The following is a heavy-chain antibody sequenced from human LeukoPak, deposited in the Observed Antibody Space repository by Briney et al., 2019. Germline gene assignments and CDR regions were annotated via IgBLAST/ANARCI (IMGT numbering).Heavy chain of an antibody. CDR2: IYTSGST. D-gene: IGHD3-22*01. V-gene: IGHV4-61*02. Sequence: SETLSLTCTVSGGSISSSSYYWIWIRQPAGKGLEWIGRIYTSGSTNYNPSLKSRVTMSVDTSKNQFSLKLSSVTAADTAVYYCAREYYYDSSGYYPLYYFDYWGQGTLVTVSS. J-gene: IGHJ4*02. CDR3: AREYYYDSSGYYPLYYFDY. CDR1: GGSISSSSYY.